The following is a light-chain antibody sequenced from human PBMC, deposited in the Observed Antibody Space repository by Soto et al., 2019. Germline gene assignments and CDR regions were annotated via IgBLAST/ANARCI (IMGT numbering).Light chain of an antibody. CDR1: SSDVGGYNY. CDR2: EVS. Sequence: QSALTQPPSASGSPGQSVTISCTGTSSDVGGYNYVSWYQQHPGKAPKLMIYEVSKRPSGVPDRFSCSKSGNTASLTVSGLQAEDEADYYCSSYAGSNTVVFGGGTKLTV. J-gene: IGLJ2*01. V-gene: IGLV2-8*01. CDR3: SSYAGSNTVV.